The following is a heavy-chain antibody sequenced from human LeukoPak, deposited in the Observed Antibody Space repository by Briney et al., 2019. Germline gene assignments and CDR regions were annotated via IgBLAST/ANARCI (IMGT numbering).Heavy chain of an antibody. Sequence: GGSLRLSCAASGFTFSSYSMNWVRQAPGKGLEWVSSISSSSSYIYYADSVKGRLTISRDNAKNSLYLQMNSLRAEDTAVYYCARLGGRGLTMVTDWGQGTLVTVSS. CDR2: ISSSSSYI. D-gene: IGHD4/OR15-4a*01. V-gene: IGHV3-21*01. CDR1: GFTFSSYS. CDR3: ARLGGRGLTMVTD. J-gene: IGHJ4*02.